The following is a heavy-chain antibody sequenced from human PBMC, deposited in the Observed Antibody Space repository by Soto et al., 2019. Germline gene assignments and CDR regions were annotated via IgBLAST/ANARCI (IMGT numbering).Heavy chain of an antibody. CDR3: ARAGYSGYVSGLSSFDY. V-gene: IGHV4-31*03. J-gene: IGHJ4*02. CDR1: GGSISSGGYY. CDR2: IYYSGST. Sequence: SETLSLTCTVSGGSISSGGYYWSWIRQHPGKGLEWIGHIYYSGSTYYNPSLKSRVTISVETSKNQFSLKLSSVTAADTAVYYCARAGYSGYVSGLSSFDYWGQGTLVTVSS. D-gene: IGHD5-12*01.